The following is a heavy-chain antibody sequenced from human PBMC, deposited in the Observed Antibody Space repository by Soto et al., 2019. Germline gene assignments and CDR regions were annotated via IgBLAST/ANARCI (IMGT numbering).Heavy chain of an antibody. J-gene: IGHJ4*02. D-gene: IGHD2-21*02. CDR2: IYFSGTT. CDR3: ARFLVPASRNTDFDY. Sequence: PSETLSLTCTVSGGSISSGGYYWSWIRQYPGKGLDWIGYIYFSGTTYYNPSLKSRVTISVDTSKNQFSLKLNSVTAADTAVYYCARFLVPASRNTDFDYWGQGTLVTVSS. CDR1: GGSISSGGYY. V-gene: IGHV4-30-4*08.